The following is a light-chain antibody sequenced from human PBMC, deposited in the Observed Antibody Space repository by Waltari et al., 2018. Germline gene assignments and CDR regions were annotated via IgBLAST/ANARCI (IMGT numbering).Light chain of an antibody. V-gene: IGLV3-27*01. Sequence: SYELTQPSSVSVSPGQTARITCSGDVLAKKYARWFQQKPGQAPVLVIYKDTARPSGIPERISGSSSGTTVTLTISGAQVEDEADYYCYSAADSNLRVFGGGTRLTVL. CDR3: YSAADSNLRV. J-gene: IGLJ2*01. CDR2: KDT. CDR1: VLAKKY.